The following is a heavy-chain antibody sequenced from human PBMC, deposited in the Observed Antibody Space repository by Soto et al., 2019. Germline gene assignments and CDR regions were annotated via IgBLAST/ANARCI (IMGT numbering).Heavy chain of an antibody. J-gene: IGHJ4*02. V-gene: IGHV4-4*02. CDR3: AHYSNYPVVSY. D-gene: IGHD4-4*01. Sequence: QVQLQESGPGLVKPSGTLSLTCAVSGGSISSSNWWSWVRQPPGQGLEWIGEIYNSGSTNYNPFLKSRVTISVDTSKNQFSLKLSSVTAADTAVYYCAHYSNYPVVSYWGQGTLVTVSS. CDR1: GGSISSSNW. CDR2: IYNSGST.